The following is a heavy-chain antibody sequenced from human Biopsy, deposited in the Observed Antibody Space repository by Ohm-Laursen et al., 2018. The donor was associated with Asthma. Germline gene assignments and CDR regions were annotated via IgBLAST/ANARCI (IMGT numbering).Heavy chain of an antibody. D-gene: IGHD6-6*01. Sequence: GTLSLTCIVSGDAMSTRGSYWGWIRQSPGKGLEWIGSIYYSGRTYYNPSLESRVSISADTSKNHFSLKVTSVTAADTAVYYCARAVSSSSYWYFDLWGRGDLVTVSS. CDR1: GDAMSTRGSY. V-gene: IGHV4-39*02. CDR2: IYYSGRT. J-gene: IGHJ2*01. CDR3: ARAVSSSSYWYFDL.